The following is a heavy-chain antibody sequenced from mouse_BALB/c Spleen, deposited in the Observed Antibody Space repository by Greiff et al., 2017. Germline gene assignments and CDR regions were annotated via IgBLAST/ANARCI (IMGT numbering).Heavy chain of an antibody. J-gene: IGHJ4*01. V-gene: IGHV14-3*02. Sequence: VQLQQSGAELVKPGASVKLSCTASGFNIKDTYMHWVKQRPEQGLEWIGRIDPANGNTKYDPKFQGKATITADTSSNTAYLQLSSLTSEDTAVYYCARYGYDRGNAMDYWGQGTSVTVSS. CDR3: ARYGYDRGNAMDY. D-gene: IGHD2-2*01. CDR2: IDPANGNT. CDR1: GFNIKDTY.